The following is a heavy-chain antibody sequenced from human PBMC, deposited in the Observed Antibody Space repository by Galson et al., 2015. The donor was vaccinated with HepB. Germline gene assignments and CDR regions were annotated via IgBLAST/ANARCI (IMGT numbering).Heavy chain of an antibody. CDR1: GGTSSDYT. D-gene: IGHD3-22*01. J-gene: IGHJ4*02. CDR2: IIPVYGTS. V-gene: IGHV1-69*13. Sequence: SVKVSCKASGGTSSDYTITWVRQAPGQGLEWMGGIIPVYGTSHYAQNFQARLTFSADASTSTAYMELSNLRSDDTGMYFCARSYDNGGWLYYFDSWGQGTLVTVSS. CDR3: ARSYDNGGWLYYFDS.